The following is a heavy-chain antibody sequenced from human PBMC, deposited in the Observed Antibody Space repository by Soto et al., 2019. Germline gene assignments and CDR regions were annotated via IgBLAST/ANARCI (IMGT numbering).Heavy chain of an antibody. J-gene: IGHJ4*02. CDR1: GGTFSSYA. CDR3: ARLGYSRPTRRWRNYFDY. Sequence: AASVKVSCKASGGTFSSYAISWVRQAPGQGLEWMGGIIPIFGTANYAQKFQGRVTITADESTSTAYMELSSLRSEDTAVYYCARLGYSRPTRRWRNYFDYWGQGTLVTVSS. D-gene: IGHD6-13*01. CDR2: IIPIFGTA. V-gene: IGHV1-69*13.